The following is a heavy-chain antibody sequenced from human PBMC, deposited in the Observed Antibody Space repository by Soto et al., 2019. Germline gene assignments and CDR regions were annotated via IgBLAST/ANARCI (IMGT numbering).Heavy chain of an antibody. CDR2: IKQDGSEK. Sequence: GGSLRLSCAASGFTFSSYSMNWVRQAPGKGLEWVANIKQDGSEKYYVDSVKGRFTISRDNAKNSLYLQMNSLRAEDTAVYYCARTSRYYGNAFDIWGQGTMVTVSS. V-gene: IGHV3-7*05. D-gene: IGHD4-17*01. CDR3: ARTSRYYGNAFDI. CDR1: GFTFSSYS. J-gene: IGHJ3*02.